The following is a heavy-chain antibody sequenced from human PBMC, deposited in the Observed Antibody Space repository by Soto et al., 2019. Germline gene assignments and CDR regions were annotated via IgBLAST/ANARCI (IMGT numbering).Heavy chain of an antibody. Sequence: QLQLQESGPGLVKPSETLSLTCTVSGGSITSSSYYWGWIRQPPGKGLEWIGSIYYSGNTYYTPXPNSSVPISVDXSXNXXSLKLSSVTAADTAVYYCAREGGRDGSGGSCQVDYWGQGTLVTVSS. J-gene: IGHJ4*02. V-gene: IGHV4-39*02. CDR2: IYYSGNT. CDR3: AREGGRDGSGGSCQVDY. CDR1: GGSITSSSYY. D-gene: IGHD2-15*01.